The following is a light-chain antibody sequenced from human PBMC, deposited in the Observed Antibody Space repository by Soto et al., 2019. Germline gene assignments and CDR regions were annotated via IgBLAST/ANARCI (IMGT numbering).Light chain of an antibody. J-gene: IGKJ5*01. CDR2: GAS. CDR3: QQYGSSPTSIT. V-gene: IGKV3-20*01. CDR1: QSVSSSY. Sequence: EIVLTQSPGTLSLSPGERATLSCRASQSVSSSYLAWYQQKPGQAPRLLIYGASSSDTGIPDRFSGSGSGTDFTLTISRLEPEDFAVYYCQQYGSSPTSITFGQGTRLEIK.